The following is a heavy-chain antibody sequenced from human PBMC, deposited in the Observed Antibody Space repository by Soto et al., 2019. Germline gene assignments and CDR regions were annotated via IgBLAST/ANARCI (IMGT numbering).Heavy chain of an antibody. Sequence: QVQLVQSGAEVKKPGSSVRVSCKASGDTFTFYSINWVRQAPGLGLEWMGRINPILSMSNYAQRFQGRVTMTADKSTCTADMELSSLRSEATAMYFCASSYGSGYRAFDYWGQGALVTVSS. CDR3: ASSYGSGYRAFDY. D-gene: IGHD3-10*01. CDR1: GDTFTFYS. J-gene: IGHJ4*02. CDR2: INPILSMS. V-gene: IGHV1-69*02.